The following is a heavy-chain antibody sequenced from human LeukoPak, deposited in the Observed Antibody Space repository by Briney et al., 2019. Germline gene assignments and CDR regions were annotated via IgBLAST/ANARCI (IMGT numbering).Heavy chain of an antibody. CDR1: GGSISSSNW. J-gene: IGHJ3*02. Sequence: SGTLSLTCAVSGGSISSSNWWSWVRQPPGKGLEWIGEIYHSGSTNYNPSLKSRVTISVDKSKNQFSLKLSSVTAADTAVYYCARDWNYGDYRDAFDIWGQGTMVTVSS. V-gene: IGHV4-4*02. D-gene: IGHD4-17*01. CDR3: ARDWNYGDYRDAFDI. CDR2: IYHSGST.